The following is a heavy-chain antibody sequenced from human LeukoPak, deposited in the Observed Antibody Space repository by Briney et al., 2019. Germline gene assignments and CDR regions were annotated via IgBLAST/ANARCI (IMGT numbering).Heavy chain of an antibody. Sequence: RGASVKVSCKASGYTFTSYDVNWVRQATGQGLEWMGWMNPKSGNTGYALRFKGRVTMTRNASISTAYMELSSLRSEDTAVYYCVRSRSGNYLSSMDSWGQGTLVTVYS. D-gene: IGHD1-26*01. CDR2: MNPKSGNT. CDR3: VRSRSGNYLSSMDS. CDR1: GYTFTSYD. J-gene: IGHJ5*01. V-gene: IGHV1-8*01.